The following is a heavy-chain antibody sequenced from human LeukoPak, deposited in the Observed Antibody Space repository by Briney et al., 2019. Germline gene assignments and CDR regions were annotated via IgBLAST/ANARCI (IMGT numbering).Heavy chain of an antibody. V-gene: IGHV3-30*03. CDR2: ISYDGSNK. CDR3: ARDQYPSRYYYYYYGMDV. CDR1: GFTFSGYG. Sequence: PGRSLRLSCAASGFTFSGYGMHWVRQAPGKGLEWVAVISYDGSNKYYADSVKGRFTISRDNSKNTLYLQMNSLRAEDTAVYYCARDQYPSRYYYYYYGMDVWGQGTTVTVSS. J-gene: IGHJ6*02. D-gene: IGHD4-11*01.